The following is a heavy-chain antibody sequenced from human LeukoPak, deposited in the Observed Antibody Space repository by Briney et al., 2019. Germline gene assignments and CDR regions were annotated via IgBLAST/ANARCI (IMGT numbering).Heavy chain of an antibody. J-gene: IGHJ6*02. D-gene: IGHD5-18*01. CDR1: GGSISSYY. CDR3: ARAESLQLYYYYGMDV. CDR2: IYYSGST. V-gene: IGHV4-59*12. Sequence: PSETLSLTCTVSGGSISSYYWSWIRQPAGMGLEWIGYIYYSGSTNYNPSLKSRVTISVDTSKNQFSLKLSSVTAADTAVYYCARAESLQLYYYYGMDVWGQGTTVTVSS.